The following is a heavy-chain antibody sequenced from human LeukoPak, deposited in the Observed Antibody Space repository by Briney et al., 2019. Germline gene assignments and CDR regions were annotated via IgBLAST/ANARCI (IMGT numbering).Heavy chain of an antibody. Sequence: AASVKVSCKASGYTFTSYGINWVRQATGQGLEWMGWMNPNSGNTGYAQKFQGRVTMTRNTSISTAYMELSSLRSEDTAVYYCARSRRIAVAGTRVWVFDYWGQGTLVTVSS. D-gene: IGHD6-19*01. J-gene: IGHJ4*02. V-gene: IGHV1-8*02. CDR3: ARSRRIAVAGTRVWVFDY. CDR2: MNPNSGNT. CDR1: GYTFTSYG.